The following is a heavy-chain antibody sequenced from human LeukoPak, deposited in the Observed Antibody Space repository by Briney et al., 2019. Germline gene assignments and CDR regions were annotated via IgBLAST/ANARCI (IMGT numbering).Heavy chain of an antibody. CDR1: GFTFSDYY. CDR3: ARGGDRYYYDSSGPAIGFDP. V-gene: IGHV3-11*01. J-gene: IGHJ5*02. Sequence: KSGGSLRLSCAASGFTFSDYYMSWIRQAPGKGLEWVSYISSIGSTIYYADSVKGRFTISRDNAKNSLYLQMNSLRAEDTAVYYCARGGDRYYYDSSGPAIGFDPWGQGTLVTVSS. D-gene: IGHD3-22*01. CDR2: ISSIGSTI.